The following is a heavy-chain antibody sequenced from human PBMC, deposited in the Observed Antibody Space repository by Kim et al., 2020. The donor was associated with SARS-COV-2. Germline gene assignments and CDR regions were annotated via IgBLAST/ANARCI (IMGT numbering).Heavy chain of an antibody. Sequence: SVKGRFTISRDDSKNTAYLQMNSLKTEDTAVYYCTRVPGRTSAFWDACDIWGQGTMVTVSS. V-gene: IGHV3-73*01. D-gene: IGHD1-1*01. J-gene: IGHJ3*02. CDR3: TRVPGRTSAFWDACDI.